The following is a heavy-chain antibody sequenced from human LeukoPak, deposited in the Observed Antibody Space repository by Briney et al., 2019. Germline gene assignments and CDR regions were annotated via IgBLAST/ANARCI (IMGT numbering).Heavy chain of an antibody. J-gene: IGHJ5*02. V-gene: IGHV4-59*12. CDR3: ARELWSANAPGSWMDP. CDR1: GGSFSTYY. CDR2: IFHTGST. D-gene: IGHD2-21*01. Sequence: SETLSLTCTVSGGSFSTYYWSWIRQPPGKGLEWIGYIFHTGSTFYNSFLKSRVTISVDNSKNQFSLRLSSVTAADTAVYYCARELWSANAPGSWMDPWGQGTLVTVSA.